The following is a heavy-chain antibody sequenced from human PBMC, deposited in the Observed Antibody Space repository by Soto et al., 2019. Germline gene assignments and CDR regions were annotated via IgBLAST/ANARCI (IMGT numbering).Heavy chain of an antibody. V-gene: IGHV3-23*01. J-gene: IGHJ6*02. Sequence: GSLRLSCAASGFTFSSYAMSWVRQAPGKGLEWVSAISGSGGSTYYADSVKGRFTISRDNSKNTLYLQMNSLRAEDTAVYYCAKGGAGIVGATAYYYYGMDVWGQGTTVTVSS. CDR3: AKGGAGIVGATAYYYYGMDV. D-gene: IGHD1-26*01. CDR2: ISGSGGST. CDR1: GFTFSSYA.